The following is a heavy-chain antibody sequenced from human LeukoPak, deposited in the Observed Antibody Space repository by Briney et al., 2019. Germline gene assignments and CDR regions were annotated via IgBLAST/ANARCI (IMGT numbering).Heavy chain of an antibody. J-gene: IGHJ4*02. CDR3: ARDWALLWFGESPDY. CDR1: GFTFSSYG. V-gene: IGHV3-33*01. CDR2: IWYDGSNK. D-gene: IGHD3-10*01. Sequence: GRSLRLSCAASGFTFSSYGMHWVRQAPCKGLEWVAVIWYDGSNKYYADSVKGRFTISRDNSKNTLYLQMNSLRAEDTAVYYCARDWALLWFGESPDYWGQGTLVTVSS.